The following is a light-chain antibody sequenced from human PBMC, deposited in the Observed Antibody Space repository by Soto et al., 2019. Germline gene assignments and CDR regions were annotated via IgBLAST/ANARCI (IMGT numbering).Light chain of an antibody. CDR1: SGHNSYA. CDR3: QTWSTDIRV. CDR2: LNSDGSH. Sequence: QLALTQPPSASASLGASVKLTCTLSSGHNSYAIAWHQQQSEKGPRYLMKLNSDGSHSKGDGIPDRFSGSSSGAERYLTISSLQSEDEADYYCQTWSTDIRVFGGGTKLTVL. J-gene: IGLJ3*02. V-gene: IGLV4-69*01.